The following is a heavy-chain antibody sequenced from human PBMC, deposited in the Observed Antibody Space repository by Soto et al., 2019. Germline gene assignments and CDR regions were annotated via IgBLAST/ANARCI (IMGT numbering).Heavy chain of an antibody. J-gene: IGHJ4*02. CDR1: GFNFNSHW. V-gene: IGHV3-7*01. CDR3: ARDSNWASDF. D-gene: IGHD3-16*01. CDR2: IKGDGGET. Sequence: EVQLVESGGGLVQPGGSLRLSCAASGFNFNSHWMRWVRQAPGKGLEWVANIKGDGGETFYVDSVKGRLTISRDNAKNSLYLQMNSLRAEDTAVYYCARDSNWASDFWGQGTLVIVSS.